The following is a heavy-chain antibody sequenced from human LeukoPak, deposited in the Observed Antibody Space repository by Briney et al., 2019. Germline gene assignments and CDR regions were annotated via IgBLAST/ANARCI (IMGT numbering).Heavy chain of an antibody. D-gene: IGHD5-12*01. V-gene: IGHV4-59*01. J-gene: IGHJ4*02. CDR2: IYYSGST. CDR1: GGSISSYY. CDR3: ARVRPGDGYNHAIDY. Sequence: PSETLSLTCAVYGGSISSYYWSWIRQPPGKGLEWIGYIYYSGSTNYNPSLKSRVTISVDTSKNQFSLKLSSVTAADTAVYYCARVRPGDGYNHAIDYWGQGTLVTVSS.